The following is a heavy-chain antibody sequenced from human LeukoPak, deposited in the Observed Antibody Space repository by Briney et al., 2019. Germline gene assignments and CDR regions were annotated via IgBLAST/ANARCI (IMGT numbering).Heavy chain of an antibody. V-gene: IGHV3-7*01. D-gene: IGHD6-19*01. CDR1: GFTFPIYW. Sequence: GGSLRLSCAASGFTFPIYWMTWVRQAPGKGLEWVGIIKNDGSEAYYGDSVKGRFTISRDNAKNSLYLQMSSLRADDTADYFCARDGDSGWSLSHWGQGTLVTVSS. CDR2: IKNDGSEA. J-gene: IGHJ4*02. CDR3: ARDGDSGWSLSH.